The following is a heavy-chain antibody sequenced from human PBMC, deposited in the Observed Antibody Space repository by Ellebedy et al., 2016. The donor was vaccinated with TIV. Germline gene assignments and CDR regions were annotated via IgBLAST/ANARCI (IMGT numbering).Heavy chain of an antibody. Sequence: GESLKISCKASGYTFASYWIAWVRQMPGKGLEWMGIIHPPDSNTSYSPSFQGQVTISADKSISTAYLQRSSLKASDTAMYFCTRRAEGYDYWGQGTLVTVSS. CDR3: TRRAEGYDY. CDR2: IHPPDSNT. D-gene: IGHD5-12*01. V-gene: IGHV5-51*01. J-gene: IGHJ4*02. CDR1: GYTFASYW.